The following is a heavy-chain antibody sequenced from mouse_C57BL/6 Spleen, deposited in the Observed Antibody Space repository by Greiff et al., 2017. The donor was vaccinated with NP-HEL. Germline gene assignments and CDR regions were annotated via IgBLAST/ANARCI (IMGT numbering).Heavy chain of an antibody. V-gene: IGHV1-54*01. J-gene: IGHJ1*03. CDR2: INPGSGGT. D-gene: IGHD2-2*01. CDR3: ARSGVTTNFDV. Sequence: VKLMESGAELVRPGTSVKVSCKASGYAFTNYLIEWVKQRPGQGLEWIGVINPGSGGTNYNEKFKGKATLTADKSSSTAYMQLSSLTSEDSAVYFCARSGVTTNFDVWGTGTTVTVSS. CDR1: GYAFTNYL.